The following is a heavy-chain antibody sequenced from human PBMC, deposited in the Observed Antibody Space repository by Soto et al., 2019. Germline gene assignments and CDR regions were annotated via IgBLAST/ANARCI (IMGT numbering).Heavy chain of an antibody. V-gene: IGHV2-5*02. D-gene: IGHD3-16*01. CDR3: ALGGVALDY. CDR2: IYWDDDK. Sequence: QITLKESGPTLVKPTQTLTLTCTFSGFSLSTSGVGVGWIRQPPGTALEWLALIYWDDDKRYRPSLKSRLTTSEAPSNTQLDLTMSNTVPVDTATYDGALGGVALDYEGQGTLVTVSS. J-gene: IGHJ4*02. CDR1: GFSLSTSGVG.